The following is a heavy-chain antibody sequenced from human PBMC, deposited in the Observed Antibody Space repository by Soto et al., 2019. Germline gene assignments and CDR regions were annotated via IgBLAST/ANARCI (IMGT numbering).Heavy chain of an antibody. Sequence: QVQLQESGPGLVKPSQTLSLPCTVSGGSISSGGYYWSWIRQHPGKGLEWSGYIYYSGSTYYNPSLKSRVTISVDTSTNQFSLKLSSVTAADTAVYYCAGGLDYDFWSGPYSFDYWRQGTLVTVSS. CDR2: IYYSGST. D-gene: IGHD3-3*01. CDR3: AGGLDYDFWSGPYSFDY. CDR1: GGSISSGGYY. V-gene: IGHV4-31*03. J-gene: IGHJ4*02.